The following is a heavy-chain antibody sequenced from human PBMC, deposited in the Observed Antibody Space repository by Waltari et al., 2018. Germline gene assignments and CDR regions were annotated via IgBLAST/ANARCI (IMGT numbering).Heavy chain of an antibody. J-gene: IGHJ4*02. D-gene: IGHD6-13*01. CDR2: IIPIFGTA. V-gene: IGHV1-69*01. CDR3: ARGGYSSSWSLFDY. CDR1: GGTLSSYA. Sequence: QVQLVQSGAEVKKPGSSVKVSCKASGGTLSSYAISWVRQAPGQGLEWMGGIIPIFGTANYAQKFQGRVTITADESTSTAYMELSSLRSEDTAVYYCARGGYSSSWSLFDYWGQGTLVTVSS.